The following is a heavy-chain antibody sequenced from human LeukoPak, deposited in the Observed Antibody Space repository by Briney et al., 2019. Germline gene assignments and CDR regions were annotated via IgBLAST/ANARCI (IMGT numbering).Heavy chain of an antibody. Sequence: SGPTLVNPTQTLTLTCTFSGFSLSTRGPGVGWIRQPPGNALEWLALYYWDDDKRYSPSLKSMLTITNDTSKNQVVLTMTNMDPVDTATYYCARNPRMVKVYAFDICGQGKIVTVSS. V-gene: IGHV2-5*02. CDR2: YYWDDDK. CDR3: ARNPRMVKVYAFDI. D-gene: IGHD5-18*01. CDR1: GFSLSTRGPG. J-gene: IGHJ3*02.